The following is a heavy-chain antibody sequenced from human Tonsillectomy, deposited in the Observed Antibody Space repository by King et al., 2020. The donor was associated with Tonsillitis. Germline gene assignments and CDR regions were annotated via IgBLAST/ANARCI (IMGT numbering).Heavy chain of an antibody. CDR2: IYPGDSYS. CDR1: GYSFTSYW. V-gene: IGHV5-51*01. CDR3: ARGYYYDSSGYDAFDI. Sequence: QLVQSGAEVKKPGESLKISCKGSGYSFTSYWISWVRQMPGKGLEWMGIIYPGDSYSRYSPSFKGQVTFSADKSISTAYLQWSSLKASDTAMYYCARGYYYDSSGYDAFDIWGQGTMVTVSS. J-gene: IGHJ3*02. D-gene: IGHD3-22*01.